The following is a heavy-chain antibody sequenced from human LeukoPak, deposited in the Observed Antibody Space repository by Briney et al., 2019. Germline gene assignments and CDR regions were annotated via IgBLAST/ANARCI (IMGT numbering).Heavy chain of an antibody. CDR3: ARIPLEWERLPYFDY. D-gene: IGHD1-26*01. J-gene: IGHJ4*02. V-gene: IGHV3-48*01. CDR2: ISRASSNI. CDR1: GFIFNKYT. Sequence: GGSLRLSCAASGFIFNKYTMNWVRQAPGKGLEWLSYISRASSNIYYADSVQGRFTISRDNAKNSLYLQMNSLRGEDTAVYYCARIPLEWERLPYFDYWGRGILVTVSS.